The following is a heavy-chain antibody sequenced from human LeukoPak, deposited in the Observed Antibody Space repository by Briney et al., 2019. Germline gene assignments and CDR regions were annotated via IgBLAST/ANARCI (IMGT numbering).Heavy chain of an antibody. CDR3: ARDGRGYSYGYGPAGYYYYYGMDV. D-gene: IGHD5-18*01. Sequence: SQTLSLTCTVSGGSISSGDYYWSWIRQPPGKGLEWIGYIYYSGSTYYNPSLKSRVTISVDTSKNQFSLKLSPVTAADTAVYYCARDGRGYSYGYGPAGYYYYYGMDVWGQGTTVTVSS. CDR1: GGSISSGDYY. V-gene: IGHV4-30-4*01. CDR2: IYYSGST. J-gene: IGHJ6*02.